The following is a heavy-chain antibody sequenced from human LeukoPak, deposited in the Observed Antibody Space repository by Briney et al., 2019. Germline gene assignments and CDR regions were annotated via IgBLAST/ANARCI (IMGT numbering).Heavy chain of an antibody. Sequence: PSETLSLTCTVSGVSINNYYWTWIRQPAGKGLELLGRFSRSGSTDYNPSLKSRITMSGDTSKNQFTLTLYSVTAADTALYYCAREVGADWGRGLDSWSQGTQVTV. V-gene: IGHV4-4*07. CDR2: FSRSGST. CDR1: GVSINNYY. CDR3: AREVGADWGRGLDS. J-gene: IGHJ4*02. D-gene: IGHD7-27*01.